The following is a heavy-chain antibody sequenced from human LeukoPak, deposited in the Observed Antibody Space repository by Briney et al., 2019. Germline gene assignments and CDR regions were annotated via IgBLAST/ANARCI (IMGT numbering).Heavy chain of an antibody. V-gene: IGHV4-39*07. CDR3: AHTGSSYDFWSWDAFDI. CDR2: IYYSGST. J-gene: IGHJ3*02. CDR1: GGSISSSSYY. D-gene: IGHD3-3*01. Sequence: PSETLSLTCTVSGGSISSSSYYWGWIRQPPGKGLEWIGSIYYSGSTYYNPSLKSRVTISVDTSKKQISLRLSSVTAADTAVYYCAHTGSSYDFWSWDAFDIWGQGTMVTVSS.